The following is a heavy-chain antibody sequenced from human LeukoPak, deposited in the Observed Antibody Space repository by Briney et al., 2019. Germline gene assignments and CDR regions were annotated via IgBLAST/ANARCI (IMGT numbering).Heavy chain of an antibody. D-gene: IGHD3-22*01. CDR2: ISSSSSYI. Sequence: GGSLRLSCAASGFTFSSYSMNWARQAPGKGLEWVSSISSSSSYIYYADPVKGRFTISRDNAKNSLYLQMNSLRAEDTAVYYCARDYYDSSGYSRIFDYWGQGTLVTVSS. J-gene: IGHJ4*02. V-gene: IGHV3-21*01. CDR1: GFTFSSYS. CDR3: ARDYYDSSGYSRIFDY.